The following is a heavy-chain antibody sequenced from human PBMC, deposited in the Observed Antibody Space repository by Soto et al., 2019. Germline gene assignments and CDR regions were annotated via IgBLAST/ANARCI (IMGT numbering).Heavy chain of an antibody. CDR2: INHSGST. D-gene: IGHD2-8*02. V-gene: IGHV4-34*01. CDR1: GGSFSGYY. J-gene: IGHJ4*02. CDR3: ARDKITGLFDY. Sequence: QVQLQQWGAGLLKPSEILSLTCAVYGGSFSGYYWTWIRQPPGTGLEWIGEINHSGSTNYNPSLKSTVTISVDSSKNQFSLKLTSVTAADTAVYYRARDKITGLFDYWGQGTLVTVSS.